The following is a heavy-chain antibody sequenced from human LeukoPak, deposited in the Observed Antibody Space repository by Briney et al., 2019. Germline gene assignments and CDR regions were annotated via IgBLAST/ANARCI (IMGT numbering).Heavy chain of an antibody. CDR2: ISYEGSNK. D-gene: IGHD4/OR15-4a*01. V-gene: IGHV3-30-3*01. CDR1: GFTFRDYA. J-gene: IGHJ4*02. CDR3: AKDLTLIRLFRSPLNFDY. Sequence: PGRSLRLSCTASGFTFRDYAMHWVRQAPGKGLEWVALISYEGSNKYYADSVKGRFTISRDNSKNTLYLQMNSLRAEDTAVYYCAKDLTLIRLFRSPLNFDYWGQGTLVTVSS.